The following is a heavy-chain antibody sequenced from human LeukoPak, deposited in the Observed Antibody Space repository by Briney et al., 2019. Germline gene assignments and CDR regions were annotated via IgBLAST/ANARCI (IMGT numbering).Heavy chain of an antibody. J-gene: IGHJ6*02. Sequence: GGSLRLSCAASGFTFSSYAMSWVRQAPGKGLEWVPAISGSGGSTYYADSVKGRFTISRDNSKNTLYLQMNSLRAEDTAVYYCAKAVTQYCSGGSCYYGMDVWGQGTTVTVSS. V-gene: IGHV3-23*01. D-gene: IGHD2-15*01. CDR1: GFTFSSYA. CDR3: AKAVTQYCSGGSCYYGMDV. CDR2: ISGSGGST.